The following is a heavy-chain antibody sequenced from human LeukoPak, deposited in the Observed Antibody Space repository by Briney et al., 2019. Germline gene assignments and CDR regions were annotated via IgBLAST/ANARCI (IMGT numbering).Heavy chain of an antibody. J-gene: IGHJ3*02. V-gene: IGHV4-59*12. D-gene: IGHD3-3*01. CDR1: GGSISTYY. CDR2: IYYSGKS. CDR3: ARGSITVVPAFDI. Sequence: SETLSLTCTLSGGSISTYYWSWIRQPPGKGLEWIGYIYYSGKSGYNPSLKSRGTISVDTSKNHFSLKLNSVTAADTAVYYRARGSITVVPAFDIWGQGTMVTVSS.